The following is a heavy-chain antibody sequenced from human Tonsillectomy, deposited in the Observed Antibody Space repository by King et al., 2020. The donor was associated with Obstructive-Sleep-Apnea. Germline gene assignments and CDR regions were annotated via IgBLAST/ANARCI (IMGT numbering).Heavy chain of an antibody. V-gene: IGHV4-38-2*02. D-gene: IGHD3-22*01. CDR1: GYSISSGYY. CDR3: AREGYYDSSGPFDC. J-gene: IGHJ4*02. Sequence: QLQESGPGLVKPSETLSLTCTVSGYSISSGYYWGWIRQPPGKGLEWIGSIYHSGSTYYNPSLKSRVTISVDTSKNQFSLKLSSVTAADTAAYYCAREGYYDSSGPFDCWGQGTLVTVSS. CDR2: IYHSGST.